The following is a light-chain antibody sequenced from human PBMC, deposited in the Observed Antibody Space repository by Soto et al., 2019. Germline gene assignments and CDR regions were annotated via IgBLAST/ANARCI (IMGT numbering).Light chain of an antibody. Sequence: DFQLTQSPPTLSASVGDRVTITCRASQSIGSWLAWYQQKPGKAPKLLLYDVSNLESGVPSRFSGSGSGTDFTLTISSLQRDDFATYYCQQYSDFPWTFGQATKVEV. CDR3: QQYSDFPWT. CDR2: DVS. J-gene: IGKJ1*01. CDR1: QSIGSW. V-gene: IGKV1-5*01.